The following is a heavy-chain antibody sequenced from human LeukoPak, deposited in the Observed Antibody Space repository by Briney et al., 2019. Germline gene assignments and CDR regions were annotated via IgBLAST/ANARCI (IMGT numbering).Heavy chain of an antibody. CDR3: ARGILITIFGVVPNYYMDV. CDR2: INPNNGGT. V-gene: IGHV1-2*02. CDR1: GYTITTYA. D-gene: IGHD3-3*01. Sequence: ASVKVSCKASGYTITTYAITWVRQAPGQGLEWMGWINPNNGGTNYAQKFQGRVTMTRDTSISTAYVELSRLRSDDTAVYYCARGILITIFGVVPNYYMDVWGKGTTVTVSS. J-gene: IGHJ6*03.